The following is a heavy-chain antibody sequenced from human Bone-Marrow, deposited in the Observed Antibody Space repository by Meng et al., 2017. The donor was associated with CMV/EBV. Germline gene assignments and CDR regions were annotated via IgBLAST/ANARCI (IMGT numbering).Heavy chain of an antibody. D-gene: IGHD1-7*01. CDR1: GYTFTSYG. Sequence: ASVKVSCKASGYTFTSYGISWVRQAPGQGLEWMGWINLKSGDTNYAQKFRGRVTMTRDTSISTAYMELSRLRSDDTAVYYCARESDNWNSKWGQGTLVTVSS. J-gene: IGHJ4*02. CDR2: INLKSGDT. V-gene: IGHV1-2*02. CDR3: ARESDNWNSK.